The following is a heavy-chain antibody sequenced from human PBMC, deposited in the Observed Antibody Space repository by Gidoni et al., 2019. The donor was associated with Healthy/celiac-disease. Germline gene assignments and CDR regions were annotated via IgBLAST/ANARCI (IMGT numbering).Heavy chain of an antibody. V-gene: IGHV1-69*01. D-gene: IGHD5-18*01. CDR1: GGTFSSYA. J-gene: IGHJ6*02. CDR2: IIPIFGTA. CDR3: ASVLVGTAMAFYYYYGMDV. Sequence: QVQLVQSGAEVKKPGSSVKVSCKAAGGTFSSYAISWVRQAPGQGLEWMGGIIPIFGTANYAQKFQGRVTITADESTSTAYMELSSLRSEDTAVYYCASVLVGTAMAFYYYYGMDVWGQGTTVTVSS.